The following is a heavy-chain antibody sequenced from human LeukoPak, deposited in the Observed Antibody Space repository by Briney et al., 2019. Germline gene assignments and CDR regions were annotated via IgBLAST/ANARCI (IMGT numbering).Heavy chain of an antibody. CDR3: ARDDILNGYSDY. J-gene: IGHJ4*02. CDR2: INPKSGGT. Sequence: GASVKVSCKASGYTFTEYYMHWVRQAPGQGLKWMGWINPKSGGTNYAQKFRGRVTMTRDPSISTAYMELSGLRSDDTAVYYCARDDILNGYSDYWGPGSLVTVSS. CDR1: GYTFTEYY. V-gene: IGHV1-2*02. D-gene: IGHD3-9*01.